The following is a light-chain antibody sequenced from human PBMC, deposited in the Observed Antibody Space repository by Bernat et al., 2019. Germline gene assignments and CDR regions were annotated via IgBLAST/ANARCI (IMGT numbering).Light chain of an antibody. V-gene: IGLV2-14*03. CDR2: AVT. Sequence: QSALTQPASVSGSPGQSITISCTGTSSDVGAYNYVSWFQQHPDKAPKPILYAVTNRPSGVSYRFSASNSGNTASLTISGLQAEDEADYYCVSYTTSSTFVFGTGTKVTVL. CDR3: VSYTTSSTFV. J-gene: IGLJ1*01. CDR1: SSDVGAYNY.